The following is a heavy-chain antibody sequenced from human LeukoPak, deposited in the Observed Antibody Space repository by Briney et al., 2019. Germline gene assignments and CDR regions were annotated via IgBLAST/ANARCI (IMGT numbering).Heavy chain of an antibody. D-gene: IGHD1/OR15-1a*01. V-gene: IGHV1-2*02. Sequence: ASVKVSCKASGYTFTDYYIHWVRQAPGQGLEWVGWLNPTSGRTNYAQKFQDRVTGTRDTSNNTSYMDLSRLTSDDTAVYFCAREFRTTTWSYDAFDLWGQGTMVTVSS. CDR1: GYTFTDYY. CDR3: AREFRTTTWSYDAFDL. J-gene: IGHJ3*01. CDR2: LNPTSGRT.